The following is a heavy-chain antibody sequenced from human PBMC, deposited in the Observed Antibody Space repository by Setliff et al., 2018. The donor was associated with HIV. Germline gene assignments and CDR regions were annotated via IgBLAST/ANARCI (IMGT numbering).Heavy chain of an antibody. J-gene: IGHJ4*02. CDR1: GGTFTLYT. V-gene: IGHV1-18*01. CDR3: ARGPPIVVVPAALLTFDY. D-gene: IGHD2-2*01. CDR2: ISAYNGNT. Sequence: ASVKVSCKAAGGTFTLYTLTWVRQAPGQGLEWMGWISAYNGNTNYAQKLQGRVTMTTDTSTSTAYMELRSLRSDDTAVYYCARGPPIVVVPAALLTFDYWGQGTLVTVSS.